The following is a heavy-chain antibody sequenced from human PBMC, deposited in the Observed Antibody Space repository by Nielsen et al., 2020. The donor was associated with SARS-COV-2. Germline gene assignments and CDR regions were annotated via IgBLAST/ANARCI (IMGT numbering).Heavy chain of an antibody. D-gene: IGHD4-17*01. Sequence: SETLSLTCTVPGGSISSSSYYWGWIRQPPGKGLEWIGSIYYSGSSDYNPSLKSRVTISVDTSKNQFSLKLSSVTAADTAVYYCARHEGWVTTVWHNFGYWGQGTLVTVSS. V-gene: IGHV4-39*01. J-gene: IGHJ4*02. CDR1: GGSISSSSYY. CDR2: IYYSGSS. CDR3: ARHEGWVTTVWHNFGY.